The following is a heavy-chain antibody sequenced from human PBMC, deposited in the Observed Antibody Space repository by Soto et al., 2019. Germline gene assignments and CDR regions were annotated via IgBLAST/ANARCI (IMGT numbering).Heavy chain of an antibody. CDR2: IKQDGSEK. V-gene: IGHV3-7*01. D-gene: IGHD2-15*01. Sequence: GGSLRLSCAASGFTFSSYWMSWVRQAPGKGLEWVANIKQDGSEKYYVDSVKGRFTISRDNAKNSLYLQMNSLRAEDTAVYYCARILSDIVVVVAAPTPKAAFDYWGQGTLVTVSS. J-gene: IGHJ4*02. CDR3: ARILSDIVVVVAAPTPKAAFDY. CDR1: GFTFSSYW.